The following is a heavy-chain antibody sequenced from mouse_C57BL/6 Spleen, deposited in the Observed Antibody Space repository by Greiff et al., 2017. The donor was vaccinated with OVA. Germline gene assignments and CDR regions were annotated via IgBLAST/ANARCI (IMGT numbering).Heavy chain of an antibody. Sequence: VQLQQSGPELVKPGASVKISCKASGYAFSSSWMNWVKQRPGKGLEWIGRIYPGDGDTNYNGKFKGKATLTADKSSSTAYMQLSSRTSEDSAVYFCAKGLGTYQAWFAYWGQGTLVTVSA. D-gene: IGHD3-3*01. CDR1: GYAFSSSW. CDR3: AKGLGTYQAWFAY. V-gene: IGHV1-82*01. CDR2: IYPGDGDT. J-gene: IGHJ3*01.